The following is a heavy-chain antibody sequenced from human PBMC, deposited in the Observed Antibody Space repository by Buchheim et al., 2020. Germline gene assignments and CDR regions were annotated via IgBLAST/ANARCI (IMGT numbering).Heavy chain of an antibody. V-gene: IGHV3-30*03. Sequence: QVQLVESGGGMVQPGRSLRLSCAASGFTFSSYGMHWVRQAPGKGLEWVAVISYDGSNKYYADSVKGRFTISRDNSKNTLYLQMNSLRAEDTAVYYCARVLNYYYGMDVWGQGTT. CDR2: ISYDGSNK. J-gene: IGHJ6*02. CDR1: GFTFSSYG. CDR3: ARVLNYYYGMDV.